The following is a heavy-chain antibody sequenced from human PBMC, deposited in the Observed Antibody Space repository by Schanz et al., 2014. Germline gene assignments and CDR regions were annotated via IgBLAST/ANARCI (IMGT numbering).Heavy chain of an antibody. V-gene: IGHV1-69*02. D-gene: IGHD5-12*01. CDR3: ARGPLGTSP. Sequence: QVQLVQSEAEVKKPGSSVKVSCKASGGTFSSYTISWVRQAPGQGLEWMGRIIPILGIANYAQKFQGRVTNTADKSTSTAYMELSSLKSEDTAVDYCARGPLGTSPWGHGTLVTVSS. CDR1: GGTFSSYT. J-gene: IGHJ5*02. CDR2: IIPILGIA.